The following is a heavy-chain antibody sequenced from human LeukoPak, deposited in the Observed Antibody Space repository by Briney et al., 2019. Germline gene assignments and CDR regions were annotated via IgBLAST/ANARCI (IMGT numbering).Heavy chain of an antibody. Sequence: SETLSLTCAVYGGSFSGYYWSWIRQPPGKGLEWIGEINHSGSTNYNPSLKSRVTISVDTSKNQFSLKLSSVTAAHPAVYYCARGVFNLDAFDIWGQGTMVTVSS. CDR3: ARGVFNLDAFDI. J-gene: IGHJ3*02. CDR1: GGSFSGYY. V-gene: IGHV4-34*01. CDR2: INHSGST.